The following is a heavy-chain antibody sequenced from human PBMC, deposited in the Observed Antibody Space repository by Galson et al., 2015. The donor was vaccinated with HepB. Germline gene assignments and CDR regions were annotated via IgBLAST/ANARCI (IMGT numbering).Heavy chain of an antibody. V-gene: IGHV3-30*18. CDR3: AKDPYLYSALAGTMAGFDY. CDR2: ISYDGSNK. Sequence: GLEWVAVISYDGSNKYYADSVEGRFTISRDNSKNTLYLQMNSLRAEDTALYYCAKDPYLYSALAGTMAGFDYWGQGTLVTVSS. J-gene: IGHJ4*02. D-gene: IGHD6-19*01.